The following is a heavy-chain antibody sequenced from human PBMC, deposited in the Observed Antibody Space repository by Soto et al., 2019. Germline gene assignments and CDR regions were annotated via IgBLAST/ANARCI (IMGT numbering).Heavy chain of an antibody. CDR2: ISGSGGST. V-gene: IGHV3-23*01. D-gene: IGHD3-9*01. CDR3: AKDGYDILTGYWREEYYYYYGMDV. Sequence: EVQLLESGGGLVQPGGSLRLSCAASGFTFSSYAMSWVRQAPGKGLEWVSAISGSGGSTYEADSGKGRFTISRDNSKNTLYLQMNSLRAEDTAVYYCAKDGYDILTGYWREEYYYYYGMDVWGQGTTVTVSS. CDR1: GFTFSSYA. J-gene: IGHJ6*02.